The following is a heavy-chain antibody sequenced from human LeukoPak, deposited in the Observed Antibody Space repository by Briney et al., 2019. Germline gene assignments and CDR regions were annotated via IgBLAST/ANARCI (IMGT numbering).Heavy chain of an antibody. D-gene: IGHD1-1*01. Sequence: GRSLRLSCAASGFTFSSYGMHWVRQAPGKGLEWVAVISYDGSNKYYADSVKGRFTISRDNSKNTLYLQMNSLRAEDTAVYYCARDTKVLGMDVWGQGTTVTVSS. CDR1: GFTFSSYG. CDR2: ISYDGSNK. J-gene: IGHJ6*02. CDR3: ARDTKVLGMDV. V-gene: IGHV3-30*03.